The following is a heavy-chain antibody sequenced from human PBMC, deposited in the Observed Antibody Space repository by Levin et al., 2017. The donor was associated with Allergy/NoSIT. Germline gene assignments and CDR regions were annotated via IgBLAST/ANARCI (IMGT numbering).Heavy chain of an antibody. D-gene: IGHD6-6*01. J-gene: IGHJ4*02. Sequence: GGSLRLSCAASGFTFSTYSMNWVRQAPGKGLEWVSYISSSSSTIYYADSVKGRFTISRDNAKNSLYLQMNSLRDEDTAVYYCAREHSSSSGRTFDYWGQGTLVTVSS. CDR1: GFTFSTYS. CDR2: ISSSSSTI. CDR3: AREHSSSSGRTFDY. V-gene: IGHV3-48*02.